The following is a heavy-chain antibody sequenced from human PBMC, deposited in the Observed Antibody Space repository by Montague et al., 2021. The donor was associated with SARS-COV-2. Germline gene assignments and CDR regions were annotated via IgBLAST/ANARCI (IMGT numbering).Heavy chain of an antibody. Sequence: YLRLSCAASGFTFSSYDMHWVRQATGNGLEWVSAIGTAGDTYYPGSVKGRFTISRENAKNSLYLQMNSLRAGDTAVYYCARGRGGRPWYFDYWGQGTLVTVSS. J-gene: IGHJ4*02. CDR2: IGTAGDT. D-gene: IGHD1-26*01. V-gene: IGHV3-13*01. CDR1: GFTFSSYD. CDR3: ARGRGGRPWYFDY.